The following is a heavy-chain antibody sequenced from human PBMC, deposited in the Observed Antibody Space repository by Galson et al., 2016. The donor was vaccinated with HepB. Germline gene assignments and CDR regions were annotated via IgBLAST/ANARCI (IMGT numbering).Heavy chain of an antibody. J-gene: IGHJ6*02. CDR2: INSDGSST. CDR1: GFAFSSFW. D-gene: IGHD2-2*02. Sequence: SLRLSCAASGFAFSSFWMHWVRQAPGKGLVWVSHINSDGSSTSYADSVKGRFTISRDNAKNTLYLQMNSLRAEDTAVYYCIREGYCSSTSCYSRYYYGMDVWGQGTTVTVSS. V-gene: IGHV3-74*01. CDR3: IREGYCSSTSCYSRYYYGMDV.